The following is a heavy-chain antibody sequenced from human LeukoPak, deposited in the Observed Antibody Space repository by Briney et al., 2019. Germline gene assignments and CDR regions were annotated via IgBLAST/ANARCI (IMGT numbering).Heavy chain of an antibody. CDR3: ARSFSSDYYDSSGYHDAFDI. D-gene: IGHD3-22*01. CDR2: ISSSSSYI. Sequence: GGSLRLSCAASGFTFSSYSMNWVRQAPGKGLEWVSPISSSSSYIYYADSVKGRFTISRDNAKNSLYLQMNSLRAEDTAVYYCARSFSSDYYDSSGYHDAFDIWGQGTMVTVSS. J-gene: IGHJ3*02. V-gene: IGHV3-21*01. CDR1: GFTFSSYS.